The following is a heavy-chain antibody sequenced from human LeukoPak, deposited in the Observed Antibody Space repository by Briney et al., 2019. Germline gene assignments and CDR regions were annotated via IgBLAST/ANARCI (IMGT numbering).Heavy chain of an antibody. CDR2: IYYSGNT. Sequence: SETLSLTCTVSGGSISSYYWSWIRQPPGKGLEWIGYIYYSGNTNYNPSLKSRVTISVDTSKNQFSLKLSSVTAADTAVYYCARRTWYYYGSGSYSGDWFDPWGQGTLVTVSS. V-gene: IGHV4-59*12. CDR3: ARRTWYYYGSGSYSGDWFDP. CDR1: GGSISSYY. D-gene: IGHD3-10*01. J-gene: IGHJ5*02.